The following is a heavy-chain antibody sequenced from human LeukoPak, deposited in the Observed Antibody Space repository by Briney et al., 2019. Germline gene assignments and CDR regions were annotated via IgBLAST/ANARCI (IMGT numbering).Heavy chain of an antibody. D-gene: IGHD2-21*01. CDR3: ARDRGLGRKNWFDP. Sequence: GASVRVSRTAAVYTFTGYYMHWGRQAPGQGLEWMGWINPNSGGTNYAQKFQGRVTMTRDTSISTAYMELSRLRSDDTAVYYCARDRGLGRKNWFDPWGQGTLVTVSS. J-gene: IGHJ5*02. CDR1: VYTFTGYY. CDR2: INPNSGGT. V-gene: IGHV1-2*02.